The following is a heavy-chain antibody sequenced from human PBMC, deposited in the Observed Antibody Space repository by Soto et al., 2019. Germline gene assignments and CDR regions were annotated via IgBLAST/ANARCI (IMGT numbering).Heavy chain of an antibody. Sequence: EVQLVESGGGLVQPGGSLRLSCAASGFTFSSYDMHWVRQATGKGLEWVSAIGTAGDTYYPGSVKGRFTISRENAKNSLDLQMNSLGAGDTAVYYCARGPTEYCSGGSCYRDGAFDIWGQGTMVTVSS. V-gene: IGHV3-13*01. CDR3: ARGPTEYCSGGSCYRDGAFDI. CDR1: GFTFSSYD. J-gene: IGHJ3*02. D-gene: IGHD2-15*01. CDR2: IGTAGDT.